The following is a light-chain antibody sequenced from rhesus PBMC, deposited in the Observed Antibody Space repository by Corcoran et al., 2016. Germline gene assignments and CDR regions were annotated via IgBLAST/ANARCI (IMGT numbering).Light chain of an antibody. Sequence: EIVMTQSPATLALSPGERATLSCRASQTINNYLTWYQQKPGQAPRLLTYGASSRATGIPDRFSGSGSGTEFTLPISSLEPEDVGVYFCLQSSNWPLTFGGGTKVELK. CDR3: LQSSNWPLT. CDR2: GAS. J-gene: IGKJ4*01. V-gene: IGKV3-24*04. CDR1: QTINNY.